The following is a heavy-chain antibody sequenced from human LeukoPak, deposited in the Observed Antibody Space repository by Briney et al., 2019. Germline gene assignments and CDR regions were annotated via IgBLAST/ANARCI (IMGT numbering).Heavy chain of an antibody. CDR3: ARDSGTRGYSYGLLALAGAWFDP. CDR1: GGSISSSNW. J-gene: IGHJ5*02. Sequence: PSETLSLTCAVSGGSISSSNWWSWVRQPPGKGLEWIGEIYHSGSTNYNPSLKSRVTISVDKSKNQFSLKLSSVTAADTAVYYCARDSGTRGYSYGLLALAGAWFDPWGQGTLVTVSS. V-gene: IGHV4-4*02. D-gene: IGHD5-18*01. CDR2: IYHSGST.